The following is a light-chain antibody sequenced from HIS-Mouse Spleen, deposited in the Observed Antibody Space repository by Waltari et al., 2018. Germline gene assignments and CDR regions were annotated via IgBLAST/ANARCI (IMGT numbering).Light chain of an antibody. V-gene: IGLV6-57*04. Sequence: NFMLTQPHSVSESPGKTVTISCTRSSGSIASNYVQWYQQRPGSAPTTVIYEDNQRPSGVPDRVAGSIDSSSNAASLTISGLKTEDEADYYCQSYDSSNHEVFGSGTKVTVL. CDR2: EDN. CDR1: SGSIASNY. CDR3: QSYDSSNHEV. J-gene: IGLJ6*01.